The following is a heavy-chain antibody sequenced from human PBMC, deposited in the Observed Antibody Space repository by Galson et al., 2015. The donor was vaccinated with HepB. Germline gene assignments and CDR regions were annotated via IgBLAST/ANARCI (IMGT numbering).Heavy chain of an antibody. CDR1: GFTFSSYS. D-gene: IGHD3-16*02. J-gene: IGHJ4*02. CDR3: AMITFGGVIAHY. CDR2: ISSSSSYI. V-gene: IGHV3-21*01. Sequence: SLRLSCAASGFTFSSYSMNWVRQAPGKGLEWVSSISSSSSYIYYADSVKGRFTISRDNAKNSLYLQMNSLRAEDTAVYYCAMITFGGVIAHYWGQGTLVTVSS.